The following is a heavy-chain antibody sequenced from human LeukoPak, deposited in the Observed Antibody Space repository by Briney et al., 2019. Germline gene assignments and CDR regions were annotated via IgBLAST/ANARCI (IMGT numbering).Heavy chain of an antibody. CDR2: ISNSGSTI. V-gene: IGHV3-11*01. CDR1: GFTFSDWY. Sequence: GGSLRLSCAASGFTFSDWYLSWIRQAPGKGLEWVSYISNSGSTIYYADSVKGRFTISRDNAKNSLYPQMNSLRAEDTAVYYCARGHYGLDVWGQGTTVTVSS. CDR3: ARGHYGLDV. J-gene: IGHJ6*02.